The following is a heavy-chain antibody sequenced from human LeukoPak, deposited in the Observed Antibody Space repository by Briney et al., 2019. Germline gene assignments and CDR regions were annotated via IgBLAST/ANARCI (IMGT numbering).Heavy chain of an antibody. Sequence: GASVKVSCKASGGTFSSYAISWVRQAPGQGLEWMGWISAYNGNTNYAQKLQGRVTMTTDTSTSTAYMELRSLRSDDTAVYYCARDYYDSSGYYYDYYYGMDVWGQGTTVTVSS. CDR3: ARDYYDSSGYYYDYYYGMDV. J-gene: IGHJ6*02. D-gene: IGHD3-22*01. V-gene: IGHV1-18*01. CDR1: GGTFSSYA. CDR2: ISAYNGNT.